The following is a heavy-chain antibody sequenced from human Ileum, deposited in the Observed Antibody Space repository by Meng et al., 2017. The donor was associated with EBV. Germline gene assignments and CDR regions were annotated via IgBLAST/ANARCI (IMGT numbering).Heavy chain of an antibody. CDR2: IRPSGIT. CDR3: TRGLDYAKQGY. CDR1: GWSFSDYY. D-gene: IGHD4-17*01. V-gene: IGHV4-34*01. Sequence: QVPPRQVGAGLLKPSETLSLTCGVYGWSFSDYYWSWIRQSPGKGLEWIGEIRPSGITNYNPSLNSRVTISVDTSKNQFSLKLTSVTAADTAMYYCTRGLDYAKQGYWGQGTLVTVSS. J-gene: IGHJ4*02.